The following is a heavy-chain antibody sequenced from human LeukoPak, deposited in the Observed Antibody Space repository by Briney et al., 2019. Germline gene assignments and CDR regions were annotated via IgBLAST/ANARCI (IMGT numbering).Heavy chain of an antibody. J-gene: IGHJ6*02. D-gene: IGHD3-3*01. V-gene: IGHV3-74*01. CDR2: INGDGSSI. Sequence: GGSLRLSCAASGFNLGDFWMFWVRQGPGKGLVWVSRINGDGSSISYPDSVKGRSTVSRDNAKNTLYLQMNSLTVEDTAVYYCTRDWRNGGMDVWGQGTTVTVSS. CDR3: TRDWRNGGMDV. CDR1: GFNLGDFW.